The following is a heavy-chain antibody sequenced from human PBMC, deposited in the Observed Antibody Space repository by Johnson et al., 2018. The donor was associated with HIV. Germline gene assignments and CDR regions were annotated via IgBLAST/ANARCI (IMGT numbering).Heavy chain of an antibody. D-gene: IGHD1-26*01. Sequence: QMLLVESGGGVVQHGRSLRLSCAASGFTFSSYAMHWVRQAPGKGLEWVAVISYDGSNKYYADSVKGRFTISRDNSKNTLYLQMNSLRAEDTAVYYCARDRMRGATKDACDIWGQGTMVTVSS. CDR3: ARDRMRGATKDACDI. CDR2: ISYDGSNK. V-gene: IGHV3-30-3*01. J-gene: IGHJ3*02. CDR1: GFTFSSYA.